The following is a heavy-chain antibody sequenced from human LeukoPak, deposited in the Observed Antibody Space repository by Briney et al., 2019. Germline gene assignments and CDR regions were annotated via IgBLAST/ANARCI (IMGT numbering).Heavy chain of an antibody. Sequence: SETLSLTCAVYGGSFSGYFWSWIRQPPGKGLEWIGEINHSGSTNYNPSLKSRVTISVDTSKNQFSLKLSSVTAADTAVYYCARIYGSGSYFNWFDPWGQGTLVTVSS. V-gene: IGHV4-34*01. CDR1: GGSFSGYF. D-gene: IGHD3-10*01. CDR3: ARIYGSGSYFNWFDP. J-gene: IGHJ5*02. CDR2: INHSGST.